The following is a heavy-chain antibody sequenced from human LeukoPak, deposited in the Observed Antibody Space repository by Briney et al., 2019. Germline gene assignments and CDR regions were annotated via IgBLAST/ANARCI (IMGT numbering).Heavy chain of an antibody. Sequence: GASVKVSCKASGGTFSSYAISWVRQAPGQGLEWMGGIIPIFGTANYAQKFQGRVTITTDESTSTAYMELSSLRSEDTAVYYCARVGAARLSAFDIWGQGTMVTVSS. CDR2: IIPIFGTA. CDR1: GGTFSSYA. D-gene: IGHD6-6*01. V-gene: IGHV1-69*05. CDR3: ARVGAARLSAFDI. J-gene: IGHJ3*02.